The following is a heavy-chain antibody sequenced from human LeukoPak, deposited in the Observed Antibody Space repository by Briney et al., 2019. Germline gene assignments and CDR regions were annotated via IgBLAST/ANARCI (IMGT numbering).Heavy chain of an antibody. CDR3: ARRYSSSWYIDY. Sequence: GGSLRLSCAGSGFTVSSNRMSWVRQAPGKGLEWVSLIYNGGSTYYADSVKGRFSISRDNSKNTLFLQMNSLRAEDTAVYYCARRYSSSWYIDYWGQGTLVTVSS. V-gene: IGHV3-66*01. CDR2: IYNGGST. D-gene: IGHD6-13*01. J-gene: IGHJ4*02. CDR1: GFTVSSNR.